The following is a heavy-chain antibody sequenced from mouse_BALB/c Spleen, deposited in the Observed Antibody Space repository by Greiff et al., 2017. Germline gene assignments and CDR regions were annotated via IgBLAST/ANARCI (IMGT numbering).Heavy chain of an antibody. CDR1: GYSITSDYA. CDR3: ARDYPYYAMDY. V-gene: IGHV3-2*02. J-gene: IGHJ4*01. Sequence: EVKLVESGPGLVKPSQSLSLTCTVTGYSITSDYAWNWIRQFPGNKLEWMGYISYSGSTSYNPSLKSRISITRDTSKNQFFLQLNSVTTEDTATYYCARDYPYYAMDYWGQGTSVTVSS. CDR2: ISYSGST. D-gene: IGHD2-4*01.